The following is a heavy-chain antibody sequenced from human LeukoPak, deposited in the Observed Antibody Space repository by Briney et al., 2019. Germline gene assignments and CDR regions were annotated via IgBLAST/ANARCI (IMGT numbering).Heavy chain of an antibody. V-gene: IGHV4-34*01. J-gene: IGHJ3*01. CDR1: GGSFSGYC. Sequence: SETLSLTCAVYGGSFSGYCWNCIRQPPGKGLEWIGEINHSGSTNYNPSLKSRVTISVDTSKNQFSLKLSAVTAADTAMYYCAREDAVSSDDAFDLWGQGTMVTVS. CDR3: AREDAVSSDDAFDL. D-gene: IGHD6-19*01. CDR2: INHSGST.